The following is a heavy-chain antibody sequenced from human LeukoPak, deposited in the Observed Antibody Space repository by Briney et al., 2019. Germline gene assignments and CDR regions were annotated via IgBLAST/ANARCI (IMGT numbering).Heavy chain of an antibody. CDR2: INSDGSST. D-gene: IGHD5-18*01. CDR3: ARDGKRGYSYGYTDY. CDR1: GFTFSSYW. Sequence: GGSLRLSCAASGFTFSSYWMHWVRQAPGKGLGWVSRINSDGSSTSYADSVKGRFTISRDNAKNTLYLQMNGLRAGDTALYYCARDGKRGYSYGYTDYWGQGTLVTVSS. V-gene: IGHV3-74*01. J-gene: IGHJ4*02.